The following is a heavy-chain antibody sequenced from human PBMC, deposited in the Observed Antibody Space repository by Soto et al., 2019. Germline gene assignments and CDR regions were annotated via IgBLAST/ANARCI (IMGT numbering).Heavy chain of an antibody. CDR1: GYTFTSYA. V-gene: IGHV1-3*05. D-gene: IGHD1-26*01. CDR3: ARGVLGATFPRPY. Sequence: QVQLVQSGAEEKKPGASVKVSCKASGYTFTSYAMHWVRQAPGQRLEWMGWINAGNGNTKYSQKFQGRVTITRDTSASTAYMELSSLRSEDTAVYYCARGVLGATFPRPYWGQGTLVTVSS. CDR2: INAGNGNT. J-gene: IGHJ4*02.